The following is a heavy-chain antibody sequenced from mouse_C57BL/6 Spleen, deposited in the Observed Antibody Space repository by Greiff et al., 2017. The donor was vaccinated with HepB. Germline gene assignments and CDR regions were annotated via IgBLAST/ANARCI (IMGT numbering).Heavy chain of an antibody. V-gene: IGHV3-6*01. CDR2: ISYDGSN. CDR1: GYSITSGYY. CDR3: ARESNRFAY. Sequence: ESGPGLVKPSQSLSLTCSVTGYSITSGYYWNWIRQFPGNKLEWMGYISYDGSNNYNPSLKNRISITRDTSKNQFFLKLNSVTTEDTATYYCARESNRFAYWGQGTLVTVSA. J-gene: IGHJ3*01. D-gene: IGHD2-5*01.